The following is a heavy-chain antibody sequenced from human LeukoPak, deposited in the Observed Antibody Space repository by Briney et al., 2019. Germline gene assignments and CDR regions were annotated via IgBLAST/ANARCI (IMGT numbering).Heavy chain of an antibody. Sequence: GRSLRLSCVASGFTFSNYAMHWVRQAPGKGLEWVAVISFDESNIYYADSVKGRFTISRDNSKNTLYLQMNSLRAEDTAVYYCARDADSSSWSMYYYYGMDVWGQGTTVTVSS. CDR2: ISFDESNI. CDR1: GFTFSNYA. J-gene: IGHJ6*02. V-gene: IGHV3-30-3*01. CDR3: ARDADSSSWSMYYYYGMDV. D-gene: IGHD6-13*01.